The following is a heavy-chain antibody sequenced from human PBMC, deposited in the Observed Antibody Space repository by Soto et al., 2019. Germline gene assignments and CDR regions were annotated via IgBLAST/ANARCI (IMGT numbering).Heavy chain of an antibody. V-gene: IGHV3-23*01. J-gene: IGHJ4*02. CDR1: GFTFSSYA. CDR2: ISGRGDDT. D-gene: IGHD3-22*01. Sequence: EVQLLESGGDLVQPGGSLRLSCAASGFTFSSYAMSWVRQAPGKGLEWVSTISGRGDDTYYTDSVKGRFTISRDNSKNTLYVHMNSLRAEDTAVYYLARAQPTYSSSYFDYWGQGTLVTVSS. CDR3: ARAQPTYSSSYFDY.